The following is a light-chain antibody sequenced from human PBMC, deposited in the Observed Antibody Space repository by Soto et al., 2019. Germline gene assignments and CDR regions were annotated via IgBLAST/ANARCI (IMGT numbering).Light chain of an antibody. CDR3: SSYTSRNTYV. CDR1: SSDVGGYNY. J-gene: IGLJ1*01. CDR2: DVS. Sequence: QSALTQPASVSASPGQSITISCTGTSSDVGGYNYVSWYQQHPGKAPKLMIYDVSNRPSGVSNRFSGSKSGNTASLTISGLQAEDEADYYCSSYTSRNTYVFGTGTQLTVL. V-gene: IGLV2-14*01.